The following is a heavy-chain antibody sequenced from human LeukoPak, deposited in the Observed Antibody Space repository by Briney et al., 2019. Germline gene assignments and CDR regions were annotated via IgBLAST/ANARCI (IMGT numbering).Heavy chain of an antibody. CDR2: IIPIFGTA. V-gene: IGHV1-69*06. J-gene: IGHJ5*02. CDR3: ARAQLARCGGDCYNQFDP. Sequence: SVKVSCKASGYTFTSYDINWVRQATGQGLEWMGGIIPIFGTANYAQKFQGRVTITADKSTSTAYMELSSLRSEDTAVYYCARAQLARCGGDCYNQFDPWGQGTLVTVSS. CDR1: GYTFTSYD. D-gene: IGHD2-21*02.